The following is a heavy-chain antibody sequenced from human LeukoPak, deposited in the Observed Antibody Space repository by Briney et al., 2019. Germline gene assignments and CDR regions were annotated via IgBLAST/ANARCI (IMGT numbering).Heavy chain of an antibody. J-gene: IGHJ4*02. CDR3: AKASVIVASPLDY. CDR2: MSGSGDYT. Sequence: GGSLRLSCAASGFTFSSYGMHWVRQAPGKGLEWVSGMSGSGDYTYYTDSVKGRFTISRDNSKSTLYLQMNSLRAEDTAVYYCAKASVIVASPLDYWGQGTLVTVSS. CDR1: GFTFSSYG. D-gene: IGHD5-12*01. V-gene: IGHV3-23*01.